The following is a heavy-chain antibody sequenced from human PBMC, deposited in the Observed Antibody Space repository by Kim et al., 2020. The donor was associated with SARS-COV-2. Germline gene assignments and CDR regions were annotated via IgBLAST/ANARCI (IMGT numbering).Heavy chain of an antibody. J-gene: IGHJ4*02. V-gene: IGHV3-30*02. CDR3: ASPAGGTNGPNGY. Sequence: YADSVKGRITISRDNSKNTLYLQMNSLRAEDTAVYYCASPAGGTNGPNGYWGQGTLVTVSS. D-gene: IGHD2-8*01.